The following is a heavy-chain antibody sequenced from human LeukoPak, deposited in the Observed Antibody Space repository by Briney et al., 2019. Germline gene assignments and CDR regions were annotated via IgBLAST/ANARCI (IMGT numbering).Heavy chain of an antibody. CDR3: ASLYSSSWYAS. CDR1: GFTVRSNY. J-gene: IGHJ5*02. V-gene: IGHV3-53*01. D-gene: IGHD6-13*01. CDR2: IYSGGST. Sequence: GGSLRLSCAASGFTVRSNYMSWVRQAPGKGLEWVSVIYSGGSTYYADSVKGRFTISRDNFKNTLYLQMNSLRAEDTAVYYCASLYSSSWYASWGQGTLVTVSS.